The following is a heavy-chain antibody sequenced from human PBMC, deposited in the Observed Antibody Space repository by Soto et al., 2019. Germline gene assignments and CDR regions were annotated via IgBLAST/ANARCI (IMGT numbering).Heavy chain of an antibody. CDR3: ARDSLYGFWYFDL. D-gene: IGHD4-17*01. J-gene: IGHJ2*01. V-gene: IGHV3-33*01. CDR1: GFTFSSYG. Sequence: QVQLVESGGGVVQPGRSLRLSFAASGFTFSSYGMHWVRQAPGKGLEWVAVIWYDGSNKYYADSVKGRFTISRDNSKNTLYLQMNSLRAEDTAVYYCARDSLYGFWYFDLWGRGTLVTVSS. CDR2: IWYDGSNK.